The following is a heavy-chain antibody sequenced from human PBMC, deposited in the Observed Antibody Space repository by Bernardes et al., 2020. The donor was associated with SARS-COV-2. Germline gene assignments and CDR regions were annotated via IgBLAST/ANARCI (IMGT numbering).Heavy chain of an antibody. D-gene: IGHD6-19*01. CDR3: ASAIAVTGTFVSYYYYYGMDV. CDR1: GYHTLSELA. CDR2: FDPENAET. Sequence: ASVKVSCKVSGYHTLSELAMHWVRQAPGKGLEWVGGFDPENAETIYAQKFQGRVTMTEDRSTDTAYMELSSLRYEDTAVYYCASAIAVTGTFVSYYYYYGMDVWGQGTTVTVSS. V-gene: IGHV1-24*01. J-gene: IGHJ6*02.